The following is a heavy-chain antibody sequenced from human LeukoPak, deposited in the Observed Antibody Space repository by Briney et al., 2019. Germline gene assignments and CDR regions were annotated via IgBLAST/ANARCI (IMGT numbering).Heavy chain of an antibody. J-gene: IGHJ4*02. Sequence: GGSLRLSCAVSGFTFSSYAMSWVRQAPGKGLEWVSAISGSGGSTYYADSVKGRFTISRDNSKNTLYLQMNSLRAEDTAVYYCAKDPGLWVSQRPYYFDYWGQGTLVTVSS. CDR3: AKDPGLWVSQRPYYFDY. CDR2: ISGSGGST. V-gene: IGHV3-23*01. D-gene: IGHD3-16*01. CDR1: GFTFSSYA.